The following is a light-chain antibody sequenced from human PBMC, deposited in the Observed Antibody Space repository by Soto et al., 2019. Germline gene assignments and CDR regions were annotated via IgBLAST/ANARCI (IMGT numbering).Light chain of an antibody. J-gene: IGLJ1*01. Sequence: QSALTQPPSVSGAPGQRITISCTGSSSNIGAGYDVHWYRQLPGTAPKLLIFADTKRPSGVPDRFSGSKSGTSASLAITGLQAEDEADYYCQFYDSSLSGLYVFGTGTKVTVL. CDR3: QFYDSSLSGLYV. CDR2: ADT. CDR1: SSNIGAGYD. V-gene: IGLV1-40*01.